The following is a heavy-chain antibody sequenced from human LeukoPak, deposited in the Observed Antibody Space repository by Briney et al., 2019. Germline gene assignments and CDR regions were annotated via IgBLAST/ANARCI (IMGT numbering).Heavy chain of an antibody. CDR2: INSDGRST. J-gene: IGHJ6*02. V-gene: IGHV3-74*01. CDR1: GVTFSTYW. D-gene: IGHD3-10*01. CDR3: AKSISFGSGSSKPVNVDYYYYYGMDV. Sequence: GGSLRLSCAASGVTFSTYWMHWVRRAPGKGLVWVSRINSDGRSTSYADSVEGRFTISRDNAKNTLYLQMNSLRVEDTAVYYCAKSISFGSGSSKPVNVDYYYYYGMDVWGQGTTVTVSS.